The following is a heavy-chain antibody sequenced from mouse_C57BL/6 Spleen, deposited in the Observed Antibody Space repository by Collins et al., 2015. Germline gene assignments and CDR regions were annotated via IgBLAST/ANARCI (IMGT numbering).Heavy chain of an antibody. CDR2: IGPANGNT. Sequence: EVQMQQSVAELVRPGASVKLSCTASGLNXKNTYMHWVRQRPEQGLEWIGRIGPANGNTKYAPKFQGKATITADTSSNTAYLQLSSLTSEDTAIYYCSRSISTYYYGENYAMDYWGQGTSVTVSS. V-gene: IGHV14-3*01. CDR1: GLNXKNTY. J-gene: IGHJ4*01. CDR3: SRSISTYYYGENYAMDY. D-gene: IGHD1-1*01.